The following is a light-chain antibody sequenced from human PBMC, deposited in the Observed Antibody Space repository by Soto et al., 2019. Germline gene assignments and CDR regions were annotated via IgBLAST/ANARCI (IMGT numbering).Light chain of an antibody. CDR2: AAS. Sequence: DIQMTQSPSSLSASVGDRVTITCRASQSISNYLNWYHQKPGKAPQLLIYAASSSQGGVPSRFSGSGSVTYFPLSFSNLQPEDFATYYCQQSYSIPPMTFGHGTKVEIK. CDR1: QSISNY. J-gene: IGKJ1*01. CDR3: QQSYSIPPMT. V-gene: IGKV1-39*01.